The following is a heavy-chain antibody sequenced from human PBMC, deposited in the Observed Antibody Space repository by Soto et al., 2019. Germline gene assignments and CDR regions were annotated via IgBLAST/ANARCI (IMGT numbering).Heavy chain of an antibody. CDR2: IYYSGST. CDR1: GGSISSSSYY. Sequence: QVQLQESGPGLVKPSETLSLTCTVSGGSISSSSYYWGWIRQSPGKGLEWIGSIYYSGSTYYNPSLTSRVTISVDTSKDQFSLKLTSVTAADTAVYYCARHVLVPAAIGGVDVWGQGTTVTVSS. V-gene: IGHV4-39*01. J-gene: IGHJ6*02. D-gene: IGHD2-2*02. CDR3: ARHVLVPAAIGGVDV.